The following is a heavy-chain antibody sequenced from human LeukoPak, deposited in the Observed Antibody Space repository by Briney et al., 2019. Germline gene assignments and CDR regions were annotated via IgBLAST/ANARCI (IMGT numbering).Heavy chain of an antibody. CDR3: AKGGGTATMVRGVIIGDYFDY. CDR1: GFTFSGYG. V-gene: IGHV3-33*06. Sequence: GRSLRLSCAASGFTFSGYGMHWVRQAPGKGLEWVAVIWYDGSNKYYADSVKGRFTISRDNSKNTLYLQMNSLRAEDTAVYYCAKGGGTATMVRGVIIGDYFDYWGQGTLITVSS. D-gene: IGHD3-10*01. CDR2: IWYDGSNK. J-gene: IGHJ4*02.